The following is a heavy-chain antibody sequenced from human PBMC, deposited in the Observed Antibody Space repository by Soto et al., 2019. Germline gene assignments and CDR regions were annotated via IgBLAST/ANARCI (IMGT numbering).Heavy chain of an antibody. V-gene: IGHV1-3*01. D-gene: IGHD3-9*01. CDR3: ARNLMDYDILTGYNMAYYFDY. Sequence: QVQLVQSGAEVKKPGASVKVSCKASGYTFTSYAMHWVRQAPGQRLEWMGWINAGNGNTKYSQKFQGRVTITRDTSASTVYMELSSLRSEDTAVYYCARNLMDYDILTGYNMAYYFDYWGQGTLVTVSS. CDR1: GYTFTSYA. CDR2: INAGNGNT. J-gene: IGHJ4*02.